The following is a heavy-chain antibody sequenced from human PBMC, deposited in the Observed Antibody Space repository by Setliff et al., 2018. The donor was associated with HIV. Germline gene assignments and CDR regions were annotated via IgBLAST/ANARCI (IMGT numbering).Heavy chain of an antibody. D-gene: IGHD3-22*01. Sequence: ASVKVSCKASGYSFTDYYIHWVRQAPGQGLEWMGWINPKSDGTNYAQKFQGWITMTRDTSISTAYMELSRLRSDDTAVYYCARGMDYYDTSGYYQYYFDYWGQGIQVTVSS. V-gene: IGHV1-2*04. CDR2: INPKSDGT. CDR1: GYSFTDYY. J-gene: IGHJ4*02. CDR3: ARGMDYYDTSGYYQYYFDY.